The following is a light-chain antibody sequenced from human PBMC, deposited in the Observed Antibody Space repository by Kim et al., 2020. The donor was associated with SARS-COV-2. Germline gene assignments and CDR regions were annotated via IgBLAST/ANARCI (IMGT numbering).Light chain of an antibody. Sequence: GQRVTISCSGSSSNIGINTVNWYQQLPGTAPKLLIYDNHQRPTGVPDRFSGSRSGTSASLSISGLQSEDEADYYCAVWDENLKGWVFGGGTQLTVL. J-gene: IGLJ3*02. CDR1: SSNIGINT. CDR2: DNH. V-gene: IGLV1-44*01. CDR3: AVWDENLKGWV.